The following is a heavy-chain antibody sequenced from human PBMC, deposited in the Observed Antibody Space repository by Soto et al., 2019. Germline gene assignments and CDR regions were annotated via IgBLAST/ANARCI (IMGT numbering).Heavy chain of an antibody. CDR1: GASVSDGY. CDR3: ARSYYDATGFAVDP. Sequence: QMQLQVSGPGLVKPSETLSLTCTVSGASVSDGYWSWIRQPPGKELEWIGFMYFGGSFNYNPSLTGRVTISVETSKNQFSMTMTSVTAADTAVYYCARSYYDATGFAVDPWVQGTLVTVSS. J-gene: IGHJ5*02. CDR2: MYFGGSF. V-gene: IGHV4-59*02. D-gene: IGHD1-26*01.